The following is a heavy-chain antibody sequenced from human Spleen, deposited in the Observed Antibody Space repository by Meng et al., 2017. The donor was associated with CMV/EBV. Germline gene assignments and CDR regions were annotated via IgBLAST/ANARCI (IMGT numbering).Heavy chain of an antibody. CDR3: ARDLGAPWKMGYYYNGMDV. CDR1: GFTFSNYG. D-gene: IGHD5-24*01. V-gene: IGHV3-30*02. CDR2: IRNDGSNK. Sequence: GESLKISCAASGFTFSNYGIHWVRQAPGKGLEWVAFIRNDGSNKYYADSVKGRFTISRDNAKNSLYLQINSLRAEDTAVYYCARDLGAPWKMGYYYNGMDVWGQGTTVTVSS. J-gene: IGHJ6*02.